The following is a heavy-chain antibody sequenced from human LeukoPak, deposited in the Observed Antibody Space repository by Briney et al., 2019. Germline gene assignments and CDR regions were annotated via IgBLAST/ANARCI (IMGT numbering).Heavy chain of an antibody. J-gene: IGHJ4*02. Sequence: SETLSLTCTVSGGSISCSSYYWGWIRQPPGKGLEWIGSIYYSGSTYYNPSLKSRVTISVDTSKNQFSLKLSSVTAADTAVYYCARITTTVTTYFDYWGQGTLVTVSS. CDR2: IYYSGST. CDR1: GGSISCSSYY. V-gene: IGHV4-39*01. CDR3: ARITTTVTTYFDY. D-gene: IGHD4-17*01.